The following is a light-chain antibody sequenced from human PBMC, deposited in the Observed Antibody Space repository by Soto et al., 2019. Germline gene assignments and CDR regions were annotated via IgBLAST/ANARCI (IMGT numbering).Light chain of an antibody. Sequence: EIVCTQSPGTLSLSPGARATLSCRASQRVSSGYLAWYQQKPGQAPRLLIXGASNRATDIPDRFSGRGSGTDFTLTISRLEPEEFAVYYCQQYGSSPPSSTFGQGTRLEIK. CDR2: GAS. V-gene: IGKV3-20*01. J-gene: IGKJ5*01. CDR1: QRVSSGY. CDR3: QQYGSSPPSST.